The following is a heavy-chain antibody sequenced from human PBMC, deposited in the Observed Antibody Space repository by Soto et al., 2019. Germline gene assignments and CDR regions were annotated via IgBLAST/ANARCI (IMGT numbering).Heavy chain of an antibody. Sequence: ASVKVSCKASGYTFTSYDINWVRQATGQGLEWMGWMNPNSGNTGYAQKFQGRVTMTRNTSISTAYMELSSLRSEDTAMYYCARGSSTVTHYYYYGMDVWGQGTTVTVSS. CDR2: MNPNSGNT. V-gene: IGHV1-8*01. D-gene: IGHD4-17*01. CDR1: GYTFTSYD. CDR3: ARGSSTVTHYYYYGMDV. J-gene: IGHJ6*02.